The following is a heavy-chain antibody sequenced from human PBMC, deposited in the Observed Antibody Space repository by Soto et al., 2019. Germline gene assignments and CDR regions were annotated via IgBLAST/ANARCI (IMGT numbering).Heavy chain of an antibody. CDR3: ARCGIAAAAPGYFDY. CDR1: GGTFSSYA. J-gene: IGHJ4*02. D-gene: IGHD6-13*01. Sequence: ASVKVSCKASGGTFSSYAIGWVRQAPGQGLEWMGGIIPIFGTANYAQKFQGRVTITADESTSTAYMELSSLRSEDTAVYYCARCGIAAAAPGYFDYWGQGTLVTVSS. CDR2: IIPIFGTA. V-gene: IGHV1-69*13.